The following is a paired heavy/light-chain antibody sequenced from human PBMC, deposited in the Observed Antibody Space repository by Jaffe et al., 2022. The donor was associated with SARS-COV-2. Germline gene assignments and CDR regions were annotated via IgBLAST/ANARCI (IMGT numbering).Light chain of an antibody. CDR2: ATS. CDR3: QQSYSTPIT. J-gene: IGKJ5*01. V-gene: IGKV1-39*01. Sequence: DFQMTQSPSSLSAFVGDRVTIACRASQSIGTFLNWYQQKPGRAPKLLIYATSILQSGVPSRFSGSRSGTDFTLTINSLQPEDFATYYCQQSYSTPITFGQGTRLEI. CDR1: QSIGTF.
Heavy chain of an antibody. D-gene: IGHD2-15*01. V-gene: IGHV5-10-1*03. J-gene: IGHJ5*02. Sequence: DVHLVQSGAEVKEPGGSLTISCKGSGYNFTTYWIHWVRQMPGQGLEWMGKIDPTDSYTYYRPSFQGHVTISTDKSISTAYLQWSSLKASDTGIYYCAILGGAECSDSSCYGTWGQGTLVTVSS. CDR3: AILGGAECSDSSCYGT. CDR2: IDPTDSYT. CDR1: GYNFTTYW.